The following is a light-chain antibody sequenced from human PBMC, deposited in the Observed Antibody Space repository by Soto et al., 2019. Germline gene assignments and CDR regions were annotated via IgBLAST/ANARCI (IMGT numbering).Light chain of an antibody. CDR3: QQSYSRPAIT. J-gene: IGKJ4*01. Sequence: IQMTQSPSSLSASIGDTITITCRASQTINNFLNWCQLRPGEAPKLLIYASSSLQSGVSSRFSGSGSGTDFTLTISSLQPEDFAIYYCQQSYSRPAITFGGGTKVEIK. V-gene: IGKV1-39*01. CDR1: QTINNF. CDR2: ASS.